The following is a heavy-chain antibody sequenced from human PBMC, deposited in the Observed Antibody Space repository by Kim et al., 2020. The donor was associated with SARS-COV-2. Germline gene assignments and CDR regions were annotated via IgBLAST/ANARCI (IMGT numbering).Heavy chain of an antibody. Sequence: SETLSLTCTVSGGSISSSSYYWGWIRQPPGKGLEWIGSIYYSGSTYYNPSLKSRVTISVDTSKNQFSLKLSSVTAADTAVYYCARHSADHCSSTSCYVDWFDPWGQGTLVTVSS. D-gene: IGHD2-2*01. CDR3: ARHSADHCSSTSCYVDWFDP. CDR1: GGSISSSSYY. V-gene: IGHV4-39*01. J-gene: IGHJ5*02. CDR2: IYYSGST.